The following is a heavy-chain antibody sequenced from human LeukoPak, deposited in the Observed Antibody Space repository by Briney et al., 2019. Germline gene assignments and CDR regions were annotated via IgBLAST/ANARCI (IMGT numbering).Heavy chain of an antibody. V-gene: IGHV3-30*18. Sequence: GGSLRLSCAVSGFTISSHGMHWVRQAPGKGLEWVAMISYNGNSKYYGDSVKGRFTISRDNSKNTLYLQMDILRAEDTAVYYCAKDWGSSGWYNYFDPWGQGTLVTVSS. D-gene: IGHD6-19*01. CDR2: ISYNGNSK. CDR1: GFTISSHG. CDR3: AKDWGSSGWYNYFDP. J-gene: IGHJ5*02.